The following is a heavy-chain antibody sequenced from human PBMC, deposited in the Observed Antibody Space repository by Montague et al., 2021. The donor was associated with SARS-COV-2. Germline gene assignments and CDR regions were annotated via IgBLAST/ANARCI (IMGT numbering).Heavy chain of an antibody. D-gene: IGHD4-23*01. CDR3: ARSYGTTVVTRAFDY. CDR2: IDWXXXK. V-gene: IGHV2-70*01. Sequence: PALVKPTQTLTLTCPFSGFSLSTSGMCVSWIRQPPGKALEWLTLIDWXXXKYYSTSLKTRLTISKDTSKNQVVLTMTNMDPVDTATYYCARSYGTTVVTRAFDYWGQGTLVTVSS. J-gene: IGHJ4*02. CDR1: GFSLSTSGMC.